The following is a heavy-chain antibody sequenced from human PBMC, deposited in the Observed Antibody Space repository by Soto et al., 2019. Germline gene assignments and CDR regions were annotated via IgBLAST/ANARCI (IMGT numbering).Heavy chain of an antibody. J-gene: IGHJ4*02. CDR3: AKTNSGGYFAAADY. D-gene: IGHD1-26*01. CDR1: GFTFSSYA. V-gene: IGHV3-23*01. Sequence: EVQLLESGGGLVQPGGSLRRSCAASGFTFSSYAMSWVRQAPGKGLEWVSAISGSGGSTYYADSVKGRFTISRDNSKNTLYLQMNSLRAEDTAVYYCAKTNSGGYFAAADYWGQGTLVTVSS. CDR2: ISGSGGST.